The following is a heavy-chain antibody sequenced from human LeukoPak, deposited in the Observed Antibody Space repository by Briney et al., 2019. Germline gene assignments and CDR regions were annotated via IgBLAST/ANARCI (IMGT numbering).Heavy chain of an antibody. CDR3: ARDMRRGRDYYGSGTLEF. D-gene: IGHD3-10*01. J-gene: IGHJ4*02. Sequence: ASVKVSCKVSGYTLTELSMHWVRQAPGKGLEWMGWINPNSGGTNPNSGATNYAQKFQGRVTMTRDTSISTAYMELSRLTSDDTAVYYCARDMRRGRDYYGSGTLEFWGQGTLVTVSS. CDR1: GYTLTELS. V-gene: IGHV1-2*02. CDR2: INPNSGGTNPNSGAT.